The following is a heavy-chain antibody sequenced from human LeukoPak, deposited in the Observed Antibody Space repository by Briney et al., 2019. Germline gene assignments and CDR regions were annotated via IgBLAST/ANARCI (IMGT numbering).Heavy chain of an antibody. J-gene: IGHJ4*02. V-gene: IGHV4-31*03. D-gene: IGHD3-16*01. Sequence: SETLSLTCTVSGGSISSGTHYYNWIRQHPGKGLEWIGYIYYTGVTSYNPSLKSRVTMSVDTSMNQVSLKLSSLTAADTAVYYCAASSGVTLGRFWGQGTLVTVSS. CDR3: AASSGVTLGRF. CDR1: GGSISSGTHY. CDR2: IYYTGVT.